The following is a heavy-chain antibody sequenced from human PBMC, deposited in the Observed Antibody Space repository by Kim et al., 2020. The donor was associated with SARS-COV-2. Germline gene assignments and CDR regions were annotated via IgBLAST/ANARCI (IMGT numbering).Heavy chain of an antibody. J-gene: IGHJ6*02. CDR1: GGSISSSSYY. D-gene: IGHD6-13*01. V-gene: IGHV4-39*01. Sequence: SETLSLTCTVSGGSISSSSYYWGWIRQPPGKGLEWIGSIYYSGSTYYNPSLKSRVTISVDTSKNQFSLKLSSVTAADTAVYYCASWGGYSSSWTRNYYYYYGMDVWGQGTTVTVSS. CDR2: IYYSGST. CDR3: ASWGGYSSSWTRNYYYYYGMDV.